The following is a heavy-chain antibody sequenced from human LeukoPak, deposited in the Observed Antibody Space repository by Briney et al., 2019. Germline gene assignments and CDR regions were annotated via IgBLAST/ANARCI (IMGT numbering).Heavy chain of an antibody. CDR3: AKNRVVVPAAMRS. D-gene: IGHD2-2*01. CDR1: GFTFSSYA. Sequence: GGSLRLSCAASGFTFSSYAMSWVRQAPGKGLEWVSAISGSGGSTYYADSVKGRFTISRDNSKNTLYLQMNSLRSEDTAVYYCAKNRVVVPAAMRSWGQGTLVTVSS. J-gene: IGHJ5*02. V-gene: IGHV3-23*01. CDR2: ISGSGGST.